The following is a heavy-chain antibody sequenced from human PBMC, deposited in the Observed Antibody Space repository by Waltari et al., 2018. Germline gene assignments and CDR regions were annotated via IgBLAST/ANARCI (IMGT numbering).Heavy chain of an antibody. CDR3: AKDWRWEQLVYGFNI. Sequence: QEQVVESGGGVVQPGGSLRLSCAASGFSFSNYGMHWVRQAPGKGLEWVATISYDGAKKYHADSVKGRFTISRDNSKNTLYLQMNSLRAEETAVYYCAKDWRWEQLVYGFNIWGKGTTVTISS. CDR2: ISYDGAKK. CDR1: GFSFSNYG. V-gene: IGHV3-30*18. J-gene: IGHJ6*04. D-gene: IGHD3-10*01.